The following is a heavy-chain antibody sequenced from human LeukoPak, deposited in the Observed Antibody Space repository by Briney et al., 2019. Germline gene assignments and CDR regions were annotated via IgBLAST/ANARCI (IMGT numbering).Heavy chain of an antibody. D-gene: IGHD3-3*01. V-gene: IGHV3-23*01. Sequence: GGPLTLLCTASGFPFSNYDMNWARQSPGEGLEWVLTITDSGDSTYYADSVKGRFNISRDNHENTLSLKVNRLRGEDAAVLLCMTIFGVLIASSNTSSFDPWGQGTLVTVSS. CDR1: GFPFSNYD. CDR2: ITDSGDST. CDR3: MTIFGVLIASSNTSSFDP. J-gene: IGHJ5*02.